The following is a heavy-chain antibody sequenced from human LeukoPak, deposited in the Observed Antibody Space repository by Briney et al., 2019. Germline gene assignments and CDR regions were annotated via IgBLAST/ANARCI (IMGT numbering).Heavy chain of an antibody. CDR3: ARQPVAGTDDAFDI. J-gene: IGHJ3*02. CDR1: GGSFSGYY. D-gene: IGHD6-19*01. CDR2: INHSGST. V-gene: IGHV4-34*01. Sequence: RPSETLSLTCAVYGGSFSGYYWSWIRQPPGKGLEWIGEINHSGSTNYNPSLKSRVTISVDTSKNQFSLKLSSVTAADTAVYYCARQPVAGTDDAFDIWGQGTMVTVSS.